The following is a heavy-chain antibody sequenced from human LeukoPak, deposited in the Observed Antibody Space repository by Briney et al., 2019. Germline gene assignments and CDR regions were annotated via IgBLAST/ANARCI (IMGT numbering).Heavy chain of an antibody. V-gene: IGHV3-9*01. D-gene: IGHD3-3*01. J-gene: IGHJ4*02. CDR1: GLSIDNYA. CDR2: ISWNSGSI. CDR3: AKDYTRYYDFWSGPQIGY. Sequence: GGSLRLSCAASGLSIDNYAMHWVRHAPGKGLEWVSGISWNSGSIGYADSVKGRFTISRDNSKNTLYLQMNSLRAEDTAVYYCAKDYTRYYDFWSGPQIGYWGQGTLVTVSS.